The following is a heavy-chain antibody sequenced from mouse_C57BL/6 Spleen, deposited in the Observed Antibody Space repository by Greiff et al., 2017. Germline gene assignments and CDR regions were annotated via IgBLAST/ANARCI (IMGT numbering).Heavy chain of an antibody. CDR3: ARGVYDGYPYWYFDV. CDR1: GYTFTSYW. V-gene: IGHV1-69*01. J-gene: IGHJ1*03. Sequence: VQLQQPGAELVMPGASVKLSCKASGYTFTSYWMHWVKQRPGQGLEWIGEIDPSDSYTNYNQKFKGKSTLTVDKSSSTAYMQLSSLTSEDSAVYYCARGVYDGYPYWYFDVWGTGTTVTVSS. CDR2: IDPSDSYT. D-gene: IGHD2-3*01.